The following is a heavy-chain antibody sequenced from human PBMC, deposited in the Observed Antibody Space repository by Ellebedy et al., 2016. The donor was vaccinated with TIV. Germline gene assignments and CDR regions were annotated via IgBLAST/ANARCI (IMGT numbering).Heavy chain of an antibody. CDR1: GYTFTSYA. CDR3: ARGLVVRGVISYYYYGMDV. Sequence: AASVKVSCKASGYTFTSYAISWVRQAPGQGLEWMGGIIPIFGTANYAQKFQGRVTITADESTSTAYMELSSLRSEDTAVYYCARGLVVRGVISYYYYGMDVWGQGTTVTVSS. V-gene: IGHV1-69*13. J-gene: IGHJ6*02. CDR2: IIPIFGTA. D-gene: IGHD3-10*01.